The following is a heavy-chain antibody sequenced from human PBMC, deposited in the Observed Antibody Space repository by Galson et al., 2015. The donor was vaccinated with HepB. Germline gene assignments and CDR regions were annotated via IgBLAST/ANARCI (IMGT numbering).Heavy chain of an antibody. CDR3: ARDQGQGAAATFDY. V-gene: IGHV3-30*04. Sequence: SLRLSCAASGFTFSSYAMHWVRQAPGKGLEWVAVISYDGSNKYYADSVKGRFTISRDNSKNTLYLQMNSLRAEDTAVYYCARDQGQGAAATFDYWGQGTLVTVSS. D-gene: IGHD2-2*01. CDR1: GFTFSSYA. J-gene: IGHJ4*02. CDR2: ISYDGSNK.